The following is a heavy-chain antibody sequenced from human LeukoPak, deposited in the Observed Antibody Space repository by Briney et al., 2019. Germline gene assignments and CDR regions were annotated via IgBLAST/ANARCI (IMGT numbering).Heavy chain of an antibody. V-gene: IGHV4-59*08. CDR1: GGSISSYY. Sequence: SETLSLTCTVSGGSISSYYWSWIRQPPGKGLEWIAYIYYSGSTNYNPSLKSRVTISVDTSKNQFSLKLSSVTAADTAVYYCALGYSSGGGWYWGQGTLVTVSS. J-gene: IGHJ4*02. D-gene: IGHD6-19*01. CDR2: IYYSGST. CDR3: ALGYSSGGGWY.